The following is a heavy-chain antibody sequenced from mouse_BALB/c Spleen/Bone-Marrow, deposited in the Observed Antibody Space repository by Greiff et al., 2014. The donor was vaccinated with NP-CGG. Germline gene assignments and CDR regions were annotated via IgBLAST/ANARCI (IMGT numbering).Heavy chain of an antibody. CDR2: INPSNGRT. Sequence: VQLQQSGAELVKPGASVKLSCKASGYTFTSYWMHWVKQRPGQGLEWIGEINPSNGRTNYNEKFKSKATLTVDKSSSTAYMQLSGLTSEDSAVYYCAPYYYGSSYGFYWYFDVWGAGTTVTVSS. CDR3: APYYYGSSYGFYWYFDV. J-gene: IGHJ1*01. V-gene: IGHV1S81*02. CDR1: GYTFTSYW. D-gene: IGHD1-1*01.